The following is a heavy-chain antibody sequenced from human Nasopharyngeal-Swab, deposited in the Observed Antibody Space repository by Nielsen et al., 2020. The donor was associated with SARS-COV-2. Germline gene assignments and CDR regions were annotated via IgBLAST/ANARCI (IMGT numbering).Heavy chain of an antibody. Sequence: RQAPGKGLEWIGYIYYSGSTYYNPSLKSRVTISVDTSKNQFSLKLSSVTVADTAVYYCARAYRGITMIVGVFEYFDYWGQGTLVTVSS. D-gene: IGHD3-22*01. V-gene: IGHV4-30-4*01. CDR2: IYYSGST. J-gene: IGHJ4*02. CDR3: ARAYRGITMIVGVFEYFDY.